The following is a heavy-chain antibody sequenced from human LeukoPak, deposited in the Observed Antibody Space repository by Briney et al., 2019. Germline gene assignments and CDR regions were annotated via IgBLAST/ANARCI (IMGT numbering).Heavy chain of an antibody. D-gene: IGHD3-3*01. J-gene: IGHJ4*02. CDR1: GFTFSTYA. Sequence: VGSLRLSCAASGFTFSTYAIHCVSEAPGRGLGWVAVISYDGSNKYYADSVKGRFTISRDNSKNTVHLQMNSLRAEDTAVYYCAREEWYYFDYWGQGTLVTVSS. V-gene: IGHV3-30-3*01. CDR3: AREEWYYFDY. CDR2: ISYDGSNK.